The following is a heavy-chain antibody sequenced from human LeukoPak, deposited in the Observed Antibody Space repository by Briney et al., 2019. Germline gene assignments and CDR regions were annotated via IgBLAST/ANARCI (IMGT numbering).Heavy chain of an antibody. CDR3: GGRYYYDSSTYYPLNY. CDR1: GFTFSSYS. Sequence: AGGSLRLSCAASGFTFSSYSMTWVRQAPGKGLEWVPVIGTSADNTYYADSVKGRFTISRDNSKNTLYLQMISLRAEDTAVYYCGGRYYYDSSTYYPLNYWGQGTLVTVSS. J-gene: IGHJ4*02. D-gene: IGHD3-22*01. V-gene: IGHV3-23*01. CDR2: IGTSADNT.